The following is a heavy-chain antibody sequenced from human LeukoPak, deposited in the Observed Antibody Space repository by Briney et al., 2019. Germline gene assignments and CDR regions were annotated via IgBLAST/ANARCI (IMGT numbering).Heavy chain of an antibody. CDR1: GITLSNCG. D-gene: IGHD3-22*01. CDR2: ISDSGGRT. Sequence: GGSLRLSCAVSGITLSNCGMSWVRQAPGKGLEWVAGISDSGGRTNYADSVKGRFTISRDNPKNTLYLQMNSLGAEDTAVYFCAKRGVVIRVILVAFHKEAYYFDSWGQGALVTVSS. V-gene: IGHV3-23*01. CDR3: AKRGVVIRVILVAFHKEAYYFDS. J-gene: IGHJ4*02.